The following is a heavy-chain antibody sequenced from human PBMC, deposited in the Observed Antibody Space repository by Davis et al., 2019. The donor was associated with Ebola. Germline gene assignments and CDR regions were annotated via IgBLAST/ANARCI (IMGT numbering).Heavy chain of an antibody. J-gene: IGHJ4*02. V-gene: IGHV3-7*01. CDR1: GFTFSSYW. D-gene: IGHD6-13*01. Sequence: GESLKISCAASGFTFSSYWMSWVRQAPGKGLEWVANIKQDGSEKYYVDSVKGRFTISRDNAKNSLYLQMNSLRAEDTAVYYCARGPHLIIAAAGHFDYWGQGTLVTVSS. CDR3: ARGPHLIIAAAGHFDY. CDR2: IKQDGSEK.